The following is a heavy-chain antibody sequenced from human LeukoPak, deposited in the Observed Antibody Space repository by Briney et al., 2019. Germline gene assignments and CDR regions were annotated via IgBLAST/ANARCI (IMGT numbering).Heavy chain of an antibody. J-gene: IGHJ4*02. CDR3: ARDDYDSRGYCHAW. V-gene: IGHV4-4*07. CDR2: IYAGGST. D-gene: IGHD3-22*01. CDR1: GGSIRTYY. Sequence: SETLSLTCTVSGGSIRTYYWSWIRQPAGKGLEWIGRIYAGGSTNPNPSLKSRVTMSVDKSNIQCSLKLSSVTAADTAVYYCARDDYDSRGYCHAWWGQGILVTVSS.